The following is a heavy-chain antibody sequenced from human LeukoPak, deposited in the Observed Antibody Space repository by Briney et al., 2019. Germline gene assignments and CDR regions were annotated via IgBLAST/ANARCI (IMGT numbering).Heavy chain of an antibody. CDR2: ISSSGGGT. V-gene: IGHV3-23*01. CDR3: AKAVVRGVISYFDY. D-gene: IGHD3-10*01. J-gene: IGHJ4*02. Sequence: GGSLRLSCAASGFTFSSHAMTWVRQAPGKGLEWVSTISSSGGGTYYADSVKGRYTISRDNSKNSLYLQMNSLRAEDTAVYYCAKAVVRGVISYFDYWGQGTLVTVSS. CDR1: GFTFSSHA.